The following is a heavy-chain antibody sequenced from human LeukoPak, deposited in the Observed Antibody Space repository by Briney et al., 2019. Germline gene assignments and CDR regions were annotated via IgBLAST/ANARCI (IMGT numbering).Heavy chain of an antibody. CDR1: GFTVSSNY. J-gene: IGHJ4*02. CDR2: ISTDGSYT. Sequence: GGSLRLSCAASGFTVSSNYMSWVRQAPGKGLVWVSHISTDGSYTNNADSVKGRFTISRDNAKNTVYLQMNSLRVEDTAVYYCSRDLEYLGQGTLVTVSS. V-gene: IGHV3-74*01. CDR3: SRDLEY.